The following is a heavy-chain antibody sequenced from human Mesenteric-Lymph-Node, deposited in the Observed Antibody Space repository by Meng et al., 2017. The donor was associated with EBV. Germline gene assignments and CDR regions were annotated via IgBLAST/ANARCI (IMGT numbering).Heavy chain of an antibody. D-gene: IGHD4-17*01. Sequence: GQRQESGPGLVKPSETLSLPCTVSGGSVSSGSYYWSWIRQPPGKGLEWIGYIYYSGSTNYNPSLKSRVTISVDTSKNQFSLKLSSVTAADTAVYYCARATVKNWFDPWGQGTLVTVSS. J-gene: IGHJ5*02. V-gene: IGHV4-61*01. CDR3: ARATVKNWFDP. CDR1: GGSVSSGSYY. CDR2: IYYSGST.